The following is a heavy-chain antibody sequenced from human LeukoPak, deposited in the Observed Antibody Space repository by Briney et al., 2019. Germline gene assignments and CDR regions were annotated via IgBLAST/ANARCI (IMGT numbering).Heavy chain of an antibody. CDR2: ISGSAGST. CDR1: GFTFSNYA. D-gene: IGHD2/OR15-2a*01. CDR3: AKEWTSMTYFDY. J-gene: IGHJ4*02. V-gene: IGHV3-23*01. Sequence: PGGSLRLSCVASGFTFSNYALTWIRQAPGKGLEWVSAISGSAGSTHYADSVKGRFTISRGNSKNTLYLQMNRLRAEDTAVYYCAKEWTSMTYFDYWGQGTLVTVSS.